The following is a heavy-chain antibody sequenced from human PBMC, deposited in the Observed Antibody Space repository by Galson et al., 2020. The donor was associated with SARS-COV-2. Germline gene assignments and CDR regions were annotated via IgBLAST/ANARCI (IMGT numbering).Heavy chain of an antibody. V-gene: IGHV3-33*01. Sequence: TGGSLRLSCAASGFTFSSYGMHWVRQAPGKGLEWVAVIWYDGSNKYYADSVKGRFTISRDNSKNTLYLQMNSMRAKDTAVYYCARDPAPYYYDSSGYYCDYWGQGTLVTVSS. CDR1: GFTFSSYG. CDR2: IWYDGSNK. D-gene: IGHD3-22*01. J-gene: IGHJ4*02. CDR3: ARDPAPYYYDSSGYYCDY.